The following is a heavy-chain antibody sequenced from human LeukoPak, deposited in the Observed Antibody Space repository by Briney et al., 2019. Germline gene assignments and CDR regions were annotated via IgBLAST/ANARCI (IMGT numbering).Heavy chain of an antibody. V-gene: IGHV3-23*01. CDR3: AKNTRSGYYYYYFDY. CDR2: ISGSGGST. D-gene: IGHD3-22*01. Sequence: GGSLRLSCAASGFTFSSYAMSWVRQAPGKGLEWVSAISGSGGSTYDADSVKGRFTISRDNSKNTLYLQMNSLRAEDTAVYYCAKNTRSGYYYYYFDYWGQGTLVTVSS. J-gene: IGHJ4*02. CDR1: GFTFSSYA.